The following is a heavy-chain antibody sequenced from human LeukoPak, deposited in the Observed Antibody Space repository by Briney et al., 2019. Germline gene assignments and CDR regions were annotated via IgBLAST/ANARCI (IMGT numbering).Heavy chain of an antibody. CDR2: ISWSSGSI. Sequence: GGSLRLSCAASGFTFNDYAMHWVRHAPGKGLEWVSGISWSSGSIVYADSVKGRFTISRDNAKNSLYLQMNSLRAEDTALYYCAKDKTMLVADAFDIWGQGTMVTVSS. J-gene: IGHJ3*02. CDR1: GFTFNDYA. D-gene: IGHD3-22*01. CDR3: AKDKTMLVADAFDI. V-gene: IGHV3-9*01.